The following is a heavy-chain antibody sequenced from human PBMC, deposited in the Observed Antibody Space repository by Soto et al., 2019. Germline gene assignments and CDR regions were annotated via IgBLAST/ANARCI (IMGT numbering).Heavy chain of an antibody. Sequence: QVQLQESGRGLVEPSQTLSLTCTVSGGSIGGDSYYWSWSRHHPGKGLEWIGYVHYIGTTYYNPARKRRPPLSADTSKTQFSLILLTVTPADTAVYYCARGCTAGAGWANWFDLWCQGTLVTVSS. D-gene: IGHD6-13*01. V-gene: IGHV4-31*03. CDR2: VHYIGTT. CDR1: GGSIGGDSYY. CDR3: ARGCTAGAGWANWFDL. J-gene: IGHJ5*02.